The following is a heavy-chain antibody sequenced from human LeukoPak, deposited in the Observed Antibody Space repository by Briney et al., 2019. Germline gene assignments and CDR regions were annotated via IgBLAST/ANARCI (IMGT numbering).Heavy chain of an antibody. J-gene: IGHJ5*02. CDR2: ISGSGGST. CDR1: GFTFSSYA. CDR3: ARGGEDWLLPSDWFDP. D-gene: IGHD3/OR15-3a*01. Sequence: GGSLRLSCAASGFTFSSYAMSWVRQAPGKGLEWVPAISGSGGSTYYADSVKGRFTISRDNSKNTLYLQMNSLRAEDTAVYYCARGGEDWLLPSDWFDPWGQGTLVTVSS. V-gene: IGHV3-23*01.